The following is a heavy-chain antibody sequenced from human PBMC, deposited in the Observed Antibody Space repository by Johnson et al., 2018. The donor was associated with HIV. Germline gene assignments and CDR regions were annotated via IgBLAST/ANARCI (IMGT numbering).Heavy chain of an antibody. CDR1: GFRFSDYY. J-gene: IGHJ3*01. D-gene: IGHD1-26*01. CDR3: ARGRPRWEPLRGGAFDL. CDR2: ISYDGSNK. V-gene: IGHV3-30*03. Sequence: QVQLVESGGGLVKPGGSLRLSCAASGFRFSDYYMSWIRQAPGKGLEWVAVISYDGSNKYYADSVKGRFTISRDNSKNTLYLQLNSLRAEDTAVYYCARGRPRWEPLRGGAFDLWGQGTMVTVSS.